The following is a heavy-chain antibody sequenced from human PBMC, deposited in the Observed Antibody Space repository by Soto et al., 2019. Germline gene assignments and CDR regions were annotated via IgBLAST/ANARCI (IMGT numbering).Heavy chain of an antibody. J-gene: IGHJ3*02. CDR1: GGSISSSSYY. CDR2: IYYSGST. V-gene: IGHV4-39*01. CDR3: ARPRDDYGDYDAFDI. D-gene: IGHD4-17*01. Sequence: SETLSLTCTVSGGSISSSSYYWGWIRQPPGKGLEWIGSIYYSGSTYYKPSLKSRVTISVDTSKNQFSLKLSSVTAAETAVYYCARPRDDYGDYDAFDIWGQGTMVTVSS.